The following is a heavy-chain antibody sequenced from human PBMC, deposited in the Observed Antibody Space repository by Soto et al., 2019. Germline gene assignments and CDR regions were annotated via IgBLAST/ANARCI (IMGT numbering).Heavy chain of an antibody. V-gene: IGHV4-30-2*01. Sequence: QLQLQESGSGLVKPSQTLSLTCAVSGGSISIGGYSWSWIRQPPGKGLEWIGYIYRSGSTYYNPSLNSRVTISVDSSKNQFSLKLISVTAADTAVYYCARGSYDSTMKRAFDIWGQGTMVTVSS. J-gene: IGHJ3*02. CDR1: GGSISIGGYS. D-gene: IGHD3-22*01. CDR2: IYRSGST. CDR3: ARGSYDSTMKRAFDI.